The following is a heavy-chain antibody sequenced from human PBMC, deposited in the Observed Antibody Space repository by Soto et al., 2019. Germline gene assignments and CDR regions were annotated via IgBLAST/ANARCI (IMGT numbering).Heavy chain of an antibody. CDR3: ARDVYYYGSGSDAFDI. J-gene: IGHJ3*02. CDR1: GFTFSSYA. V-gene: IGHV3-30-3*01. D-gene: IGHD3-10*01. Sequence: GGSLRLSCAASGFTFSSYAMHWVRQAPGKGLEWVAVISYDGSNKYYADSVKGRFTISRDNSKNTLYLQMNSLRAEDTAVYYCARDVYYYGSGSDAFDIWGQGTMVTVSS. CDR2: ISYDGSNK.